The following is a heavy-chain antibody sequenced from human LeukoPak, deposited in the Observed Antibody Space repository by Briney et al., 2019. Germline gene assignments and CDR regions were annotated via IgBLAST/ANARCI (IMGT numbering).Heavy chain of an antibody. V-gene: IGHV3-66*04. D-gene: IGHD6-13*01. J-gene: IGHJ4*02. CDR1: GFTVSSNY. CDR3: ARPGAAVAGTAFNY. CDR2: IYSDGTT. Sequence: GGSLRLSCAASGFTVSSNYMSWVRQAPGKGLEWVSIIYSDGTTYYADAVKGRFTISRDNSKNTVYLQMNSLRAEDTAVYYCARPGAAVAGTAFNYWGQGTLVTVSS.